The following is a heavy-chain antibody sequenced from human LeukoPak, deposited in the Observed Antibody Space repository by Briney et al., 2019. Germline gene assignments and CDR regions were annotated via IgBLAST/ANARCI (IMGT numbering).Heavy chain of an antibody. V-gene: IGHV3-30*18. CDR3: AKVKGEVIGAFDI. J-gene: IGHJ3*02. CDR2: MSYDGNNR. CDR1: RFTFSSYG. Sequence: PGGSLRLSCAASRFTFSSYGMHWVRQAPGKGLEWVAVMSYDGNNRYYADSVKGRFTISRYNSKNTLYLQMNSLRAEDTAVYYCAKVKGEVIGAFDIWGQGTMVTVSS. D-gene: IGHD3-16*01.